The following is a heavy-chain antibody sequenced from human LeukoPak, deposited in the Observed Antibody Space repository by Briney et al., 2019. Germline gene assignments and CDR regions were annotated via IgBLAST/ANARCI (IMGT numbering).Heavy chain of an antibody. CDR2: ISGGGDT. Sequence: GGSLRLSCAASGFTFASYAMSWVRQAPGQGLEWVSLISGGGDTNYADSVKGRFTISRDNSKNTLYLQMNSLRVEDTAVYYCAKPQSSGNYGFDYWGQGTLVIVSS. CDR1: GFTFASYA. J-gene: IGHJ4*02. V-gene: IGHV3-23*01. D-gene: IGHD3-10*01. CDR3: AKPQSSGNYGFDY.